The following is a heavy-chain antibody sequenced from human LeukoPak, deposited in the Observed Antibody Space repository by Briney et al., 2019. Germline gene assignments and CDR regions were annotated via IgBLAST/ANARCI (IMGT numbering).Heavy chain of an antibody. D-gene: IGHD2-2*01. CDR3: ARPSADCSSTSCYRNDAFDI. V-gene: IGHV1-2*02. CDR1: GYTLTGYY. CDR2: INPNSGGT. Sequence: GASVKVSCKASGYTLTGYYMHWVRQAPGQGLEWMGWINPNSGGTNYAQKFQGRVTMTRDTSISTVYMELSSLRSEDTAVYYCARPSADCSSTSCYRNDAFDIWGQGTMVTVSS. J-gene: IGHJ3*02.